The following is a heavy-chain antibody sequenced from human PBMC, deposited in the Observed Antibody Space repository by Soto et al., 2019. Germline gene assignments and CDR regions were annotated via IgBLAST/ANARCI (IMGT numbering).Heavy chain of an antibody. CDR1: GYTFTGYY. CDR3: ARVLGNRHCSSTSCYRYYYFDY. D-gene: IGHD2-2*01. V-gene: IGHV1-2*02. J-gene: IGHJ4*02. CDR2: INPNSGGT. Sequence: QVQLVQSGAEVKKPGASVKVSCKASGYTFTGYYMHWVRQAPGQGLEWMGWINPNSGGTNYAQKFQGRVTMTRDTSISTAYMELSRLRSDDTVVYYGARVLGNRHCSSTSCYRYYYFDYWGQGTLVTVSS.